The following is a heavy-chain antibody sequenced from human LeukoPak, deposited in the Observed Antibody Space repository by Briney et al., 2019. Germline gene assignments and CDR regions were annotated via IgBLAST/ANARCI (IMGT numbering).Heavy chain of an antibody. D-gene: IGHD3-10*01. CDR1: GFTFSNYV. Sequence: GKSLRLSCAASGFTFSNYVMHWVRQAPGKGLEWVSLISSGGTYEYYADSVKGRFTISRDNSKNTLYLQLNSLRAEDTAVYYCARDSTYYYDSGSSGPHYFDNWGQGTLVTVSS. CDR2: ISSGGTYE. J-gene: IGHJ4*02. CDR3: ARDSTYYYDSGSSGPHYFDN. V-gene: IGHV3-30*01.